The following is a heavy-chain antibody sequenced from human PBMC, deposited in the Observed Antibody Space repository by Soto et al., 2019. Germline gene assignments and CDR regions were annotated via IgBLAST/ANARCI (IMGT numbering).Heavy chain of an antibody. J-gene: IGHJ6*02. CDR2: ISYDGSNK. CDR1: GFTFSSYG. Sequence: QVQLVESGGGVVQPGRSLRLSCAASGFTFSSYGMHWVRQAPGKGLEWVAVISYDGSNKYYADSVKGRFTISRDNSKNPLYLQINSLRAEDTAVYYCAKSYSYGPPGMDVWGQGTTVTVSS. D-gene: IGHD5-18*01. V-gene: IGHV3-30*18. CDR3: AKSYSYGPPGMDV.